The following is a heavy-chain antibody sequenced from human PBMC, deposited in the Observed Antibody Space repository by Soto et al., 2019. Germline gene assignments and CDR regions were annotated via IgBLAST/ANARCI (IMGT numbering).Heavy chain of an antibody. V-gene: IGHV4-30-4*01. Sequence: PSETLSLTCTVSGVSISSGDYYWSWIRQPPGKGLEWIGYIYYSGSTYYNPSLKSRVTISVDTSKNQFSLKLSSVTAADTAVYYCAVGLWFGELPSTYDYWGQGTLVTVSS. J-gene: IGHJ4*02. D-gene: IGHD3-10*01. CDR2: IYYSGST. CDR1: GVSISSGDYY. CDR3: AVGLWFGELPSTYDY.